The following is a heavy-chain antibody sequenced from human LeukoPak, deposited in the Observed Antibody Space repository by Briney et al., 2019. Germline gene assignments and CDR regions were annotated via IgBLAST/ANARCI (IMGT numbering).Heavy chain of an antibody. D-gene: IGHD6-13*01. CDR1: GGSFSGYS. J-gene: IGHJ4*02. Sequence: SETLSLTCAVYGGSFSGYSWTWLRQPPGKGLEWIGEIDRGGSTNYNPSLKSRLTISVDTSKNQFSLKLSSVTAADTAVYYCARGSAAGLAYWGQGTLVTVSS. CDR3: ARGSAAGLAY. V-gene: IGHV4-34*01. CDR2: IDRGGST.